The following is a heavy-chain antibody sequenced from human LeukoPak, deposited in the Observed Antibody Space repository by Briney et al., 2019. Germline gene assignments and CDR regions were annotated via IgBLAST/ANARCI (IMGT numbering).Heavy chain of an antibody. V-gene: IGHV3-15*07. D-gene: IGHD3-10*01. CDR1: GLTVTNAW. CDR3: TTGIRGD. Sequence: GGSLRFSCSASGLTVTNAWMNWVRQAPGEGLDWVGRIASKTDGGATDYAAPVKGRFTISRDDSKNTLNLQMNSLKTEDTAVYYCTTGIRGDWGQGTLVTVSS. J-gene: IGHJ4*02. CDR2: IASKTDGGAT.